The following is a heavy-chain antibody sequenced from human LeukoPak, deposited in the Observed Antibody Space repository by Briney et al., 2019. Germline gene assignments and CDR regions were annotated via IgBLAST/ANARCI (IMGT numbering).Heavy chain of an antibody. CDR1: GYSFSHYW. Sequence: GESLKISCTGSGYSFSHYWIGWVRQMPGNGLEWMGIIYPDDSDTTYSPSFQGHVTISADKSISTTYLQWDSLKASDTGMYYCGRQVVRSSSGWKFGYWGQGTLVTVSS. J-gene: IGHJ4*02. CDR2: IYPDDSDT. CDR3: GRQVVRSSSGWKFGY. D-gene: IGHD6-19*01. V-gene: IGHV5-51*01.